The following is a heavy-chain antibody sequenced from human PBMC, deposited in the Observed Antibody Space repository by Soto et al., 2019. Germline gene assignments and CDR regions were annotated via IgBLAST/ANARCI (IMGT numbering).Heavy chain of an antibody. Sequence: PGGSLRLSCAASGFTFSSYEMNWVRQAPGKGLEWVSYISSSGGTIYYAEFMRGRFTISRDNAKNSLYLQMNRLTSEDTAVYYCARSQTTRGFDIWGQGTMVIVSS. CDR2: ISSSGGTI. CDR3: ARSQTTRGFDI. D-gene: IGHD1-1*01. J-gene: IGHJ3*02. V-gene: IGHV3-48*03. CDR1: GFTFSSYE.